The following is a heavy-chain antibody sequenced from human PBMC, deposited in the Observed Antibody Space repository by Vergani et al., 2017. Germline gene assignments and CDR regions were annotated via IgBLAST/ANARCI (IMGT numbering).Heavy chain of an antibody. J-gene: IGHJ4*02. V-gene: IGHV3-49*04. D-gene: IGHD3-22*01. CDR3: TRDYYDSSGYYCXFDY. Sequence: EVQLVESGGGLVQPGRSLRLSCTASGFTFGDYAMSWVRQAPGKGLEWVGFIRSKAYGGTTEYAASVKGRFTISRDDSKSIAYLQMNSLKTEDTAVYYCTRDYYDSSGYYCXFDYWGQGTLVTVSS. CDR1: GFTFGDYA. CDR2: IRSKAYGGTT.